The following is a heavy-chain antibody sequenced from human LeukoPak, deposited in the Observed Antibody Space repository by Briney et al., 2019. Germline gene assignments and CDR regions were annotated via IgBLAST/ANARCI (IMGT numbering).Heavy chain of an antibody. CDR3: VREENWFDP. CDR1: GYTFTSYD. CDR2: MNPNSGNT. Sequence: GASVKVSCKASGYTFTSYDINWVRQATGQGLGWMGWMNPNSGNTGYAQKFQGRVTITRNTSISTAYMELSSLRSDDTAVYYCVREENWFDPWGQGTLVTVSS. V-gene: IGHV1-8*03. J-gene: IGHJ5*02.